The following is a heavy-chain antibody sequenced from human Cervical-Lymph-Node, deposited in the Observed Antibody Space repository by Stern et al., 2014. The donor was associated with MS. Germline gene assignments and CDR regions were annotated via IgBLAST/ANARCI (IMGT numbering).Heavy chain of an antibody. CDR2: IYYSGNT. CDR3: ARTDYYDSSGYYSR. CDR1: GGSISSGAYY. J-gene: IGHJ4*02. V-gene: IGHV4-30-4*08. D-gene: IGHD3-22*01. Sequence: VQLVESGPGLVKPSQTLSLTCTVSGGSISSGAYYWSWIRQPPGKGLEWIGFIYYSGNTYYNPSLKSRVTISVDTSKNQFSLQLSSGTAADTAVYYCARTDYYDSSGYYSRWGQGTLVTVSS.